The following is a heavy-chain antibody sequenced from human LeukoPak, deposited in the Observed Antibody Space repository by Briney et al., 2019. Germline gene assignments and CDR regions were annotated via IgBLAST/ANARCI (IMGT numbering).Heavy chain of an antibody. D-gene: IGHD4-11*01. CDR2: IKQDGILK. J-gene: IGHJ4*02. Sequence: QPGGSLRLSCAASGFTFRNYWMSWVRQAPGRGLYWVATIKQDGILKHYADSVKGRFTISRDNAGNSLYLQMDSLRVDDTAVYYCARLGGETTRYDLWGQGALVTVSS. CDR3: ARLGGETTRYDL. CDR1: GFTFRNYW. V-gene: IGHV3-7*01.